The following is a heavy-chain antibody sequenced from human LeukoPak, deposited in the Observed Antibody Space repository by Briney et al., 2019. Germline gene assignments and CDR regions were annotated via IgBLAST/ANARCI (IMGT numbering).Heavy chain of an antibody. Sequence: GGSLRLSCAVSGFTFTTHAMSWVCQAPGKGLEWVSAISGSGSSTYCADSVKGRFTISRDNSKNTLYLQMSSLRAEDTAVYYCAKGYSSGWGVFDYWGQGTLVTVSS. J-gene: IGHJ4*02. CDR2: ISGSGSST. V-gene: IGHV3-23*01. CDR3: AKGYSSGWGVFDY. D-gene: IGHD6-19*01. CDR1: GFTFTTHA.